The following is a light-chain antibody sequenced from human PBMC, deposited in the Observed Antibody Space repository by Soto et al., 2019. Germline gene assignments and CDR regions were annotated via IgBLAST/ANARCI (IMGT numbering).Light chain of an antibody. CDR2: LGS. V-gene: IGKV2-28*01. Sequence: DIELTQSPVSLSVAPGEPASISCKSSQSLLHSNGNNYLDWYLQKPGQSPQLLIYLGSNRASGVPDRSSGTGSGTDFILKISRVDAEDVGVYYCIQALQTQLTFGGGTKVEIK. CDR3: IQALQTQLT. CDR1: QSLLHSNGNNY. J-gene: IGKJ4*01.